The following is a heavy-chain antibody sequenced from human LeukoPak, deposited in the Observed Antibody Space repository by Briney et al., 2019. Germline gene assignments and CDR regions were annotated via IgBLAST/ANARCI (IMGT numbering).Heavy chain of an antibody. V-gene: IGHV1-18*01. Sequence: GASVKVSCKASGYTFSNYGITWVRQAPGQGLEWMAWISAYNTNTNYAQKLQGRVTMTTDTSTSTAYMDLRSLRSDDTAVYYCARDLYDILTGARAPFDYWGQGTLVTVSS. J-gene: IGHJ4*02. D-gene: IGHD3-9*01. CDR1: GYTFSNYG. CDR2: ISAYNTNT. CDR3: ARDLYDILTGARAPFDY.